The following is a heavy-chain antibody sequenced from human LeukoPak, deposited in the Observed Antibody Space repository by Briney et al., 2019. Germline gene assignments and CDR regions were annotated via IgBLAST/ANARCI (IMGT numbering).Heavy chain of an antibody. CDR1: GGSFSGYY. D-gene: IGHD3-22*01. V-gene: IGHV4-34*01. CDR3: ARGIYSSGYYYYFDF. CDR2: INHSGST. J-gene: IGHJ4*02. Sequence: PSETLSLTCAVYGGSFSGYYWSWIRQPPGKGLEWIGEINHSGSTNYNPSLKSRVTISVDTSKNQFSLKLSSVTAADTAVYYCARGIYSSGYYYYFDFWGQGTLVTVSS.